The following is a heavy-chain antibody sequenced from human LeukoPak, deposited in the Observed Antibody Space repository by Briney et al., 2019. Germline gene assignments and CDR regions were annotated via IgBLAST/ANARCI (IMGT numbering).Heavy chain of an antibody. J-gene: IGHJ6*02. V-gene: IGHV4-59*01. Sequence: SETLSLTCAVYGGSFSGYYWSWIRQPPGKGLEWIGYIYYSGSTNYNPSLKSRVTISVDTSKNQFSPKLSSVTAADTAVYYCAREKGYDFWSGYSDYYGMDVWGQGTTVTVSS. D-gene: IGHD3-3*01. CDR3: AREKGYDFWSGYSDYYGMDV. CDR2: IYYSGST. CDR1: GGSFSGYY.